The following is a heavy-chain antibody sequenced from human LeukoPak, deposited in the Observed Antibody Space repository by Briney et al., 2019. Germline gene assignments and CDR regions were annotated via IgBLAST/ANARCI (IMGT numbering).Heavy chain of an antibody. J-gene: IGHJ3*02. D-gene: IGHD6-13*01. CDR3: ANGFAAGDGNPLYDAFDI. CDR2: ISWDGGST. V-gene: IGHV3-43*01. CDR1: GFTFDDYT. Sequence: GGSLRLSCAASGFTFDDYTMHWVRQAPGKGLEWVSLISWDGGSTYYADSVKGRFTISRDNSKNSLYLQMNSLRAEDTALYYCANGFAAGDGNPLYDAFDIWGQGTMVTVSS.